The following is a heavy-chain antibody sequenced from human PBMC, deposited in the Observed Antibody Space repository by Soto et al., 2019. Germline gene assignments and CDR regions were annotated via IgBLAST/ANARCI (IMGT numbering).Heavy chain of an antibody. V-gene: IGHV3-23*01. Sequence: GGSLRLSCAASGFTFSSYAMSWVRQAPGKGLEWVSAISGSGGSTYYADSVKGRFTISRDNSKNTLYLQMNSLRGEDTAVYYCAKDYFPYGSGSMDVWGQGTTVTVSS. D-gene: IGHD3-10*01. CDR2: ISGSGGST. CDR3: AKDYFPYGSGSMDV. CDR1: GFTFSSYA. J-gene: IGHJ6*02.